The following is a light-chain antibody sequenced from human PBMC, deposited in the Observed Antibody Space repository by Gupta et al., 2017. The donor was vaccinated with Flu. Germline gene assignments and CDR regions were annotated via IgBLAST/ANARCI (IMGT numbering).Light chain of an antibody. Sequence: SVLTQPPSASGTPGQRVTISCSGSSSNIGNDYVYWYQQVPGTAPQLLSYRNDQRPSGVRDRFSGSKSGTSASLAISGLRSEDEADYYCAAWDDSLSVWVFGGGTKLTVL. CDR1: SSNIGNDY. CDR3: AAWDDSLSVWV. J-gene: IGLJ3*02. V-gene: IGLV1-47*01. CDR2: RND.